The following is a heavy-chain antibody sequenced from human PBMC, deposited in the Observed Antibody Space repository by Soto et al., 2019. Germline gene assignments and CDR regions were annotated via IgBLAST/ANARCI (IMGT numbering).Heavy chain of an antibody. J-gene: IGHJ5*02. CDR2: IYNSGTT. Sequence: AETLSLTCTVSGGSINTVNYDWSRIRQSPDKGREWIGHIYNSGTTYNNPSLTSRVTISVDTSKNQFSLKLSSVTAADTAVYYCARFPGYSSGWYWFDPWGQGTLVTVSS. V-gene: IGHV4-39*07. CDR1: GGSINTVNYD. CDR3: ARFPGYSSGWYWFDP. D-gene: IGHD6-19*01.